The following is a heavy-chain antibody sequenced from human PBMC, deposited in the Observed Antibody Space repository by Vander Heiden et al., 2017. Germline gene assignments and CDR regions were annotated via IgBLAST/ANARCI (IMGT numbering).Heavy chain of an antibody. CDR3: AKLDWNPSPYFDY. CDR1: FTFSSYA. J-gene: IGHJ4*02. D-gene: IGHD1-1*01. Sequence: EVQLLESGGGLVQPGFTFSSYAMSWVRQAPGKGLEWVSAISGSGGSTYYADSVKGRFTIYRDNSKNTLYLQMNSLRAEDTAVYYCAKLDWNPSPYFDYWGQGTLVTVSS. CDR2: ISGSGGST. V-gene: IGHV3-23*01.